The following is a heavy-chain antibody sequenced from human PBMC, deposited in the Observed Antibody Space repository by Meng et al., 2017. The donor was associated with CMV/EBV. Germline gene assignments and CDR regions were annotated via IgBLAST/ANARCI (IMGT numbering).Heavy chain of an antibody. CDR2: ISSSGGST. J-gene: IGHJ3*02. D-gene: IGHD4/OR15-4a*01. CDR3: AKTSGANLVGAFDI. V-gene: IGHV3-23*01. Sequence: GESLKISCAASGFTFSSYEMNWVRQAPGKGLEWVSYISSSGGSTYYADSVKGRFTISRDNSKNTLYLQMNSLRAEDTAVYYCAKTSGANLVGAFDIWGQGTMVTVSS. CDR1: GFTFSSYE.